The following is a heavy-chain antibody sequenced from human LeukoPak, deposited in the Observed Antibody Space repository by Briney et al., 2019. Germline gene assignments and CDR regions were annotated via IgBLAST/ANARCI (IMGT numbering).Heavy chain of an antibody. D-gene: IGHD3-16*01. Sequence: SETLSLTCTVSGGSISRGSYFWSWIRQPAGKGLEWIGRVYTSETPKYNPSLKSRVTISVDTSRNQFSLKLSSVTAADTAVYYCARGVSPNLWDYYYYYMDVWGKGTTVTVSS. CDR2: VYTSETP. V-gene: IGHV4-61*02. CDR3: ARGVSPNLWDYYYYYMDV. J-gene: IGHJ6*03. CDR1: GGSISRGSYF.